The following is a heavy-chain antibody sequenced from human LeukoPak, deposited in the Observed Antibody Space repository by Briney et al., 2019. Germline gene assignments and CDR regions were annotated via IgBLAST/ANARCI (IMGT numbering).Heavy chain of an antibody. CDR3: ARVRQDSSGHRALDI. V-gene: IGHV3-7*01. Sequence: GGSLRLFCTASGFTFSSYWMNWVRQAPGKGLEWVANIDQDGSERSYVDSVKGRFSISRGNAHNSLYLQMNSLRVEDTAVYYCARVRQDSSGHRALDIWGQGALVTVSS. D-gene: IGHD3-22*01. CDR2: IDQDGSER. J-gene: IGHJ3*02. CDR1: GFTFSSYW.